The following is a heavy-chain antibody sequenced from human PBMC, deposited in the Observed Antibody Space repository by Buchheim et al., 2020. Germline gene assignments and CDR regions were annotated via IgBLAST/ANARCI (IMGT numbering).Heavy chain of an antibody. D-gene: IGHD3-10*01. Sequence: QVQLVQSGAEVKKPGASVKVSCKTSGYPFTSYDINWVRRASGQGLECLGWMNPNNGLTGYAPRFQGRVTMTWDTSISTAYLELRGLTSKDTAIYYCTRTMVRGHPAIDVWGQGTT. V-gene: IGHV1-8*01. CDR3: TRTMVRGHPAIDV. J-gene: IGHJ6*02. CDR1: GYPFTSYD. CDR2: MNPNNGLT.